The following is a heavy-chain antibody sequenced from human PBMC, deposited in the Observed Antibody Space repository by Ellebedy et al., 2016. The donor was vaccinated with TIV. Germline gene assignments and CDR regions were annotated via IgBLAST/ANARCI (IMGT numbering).Heavy chain of an antibody. J-gene: IGHJ4*02. D-gene: IGHD1-26*01. CDR3: ATAPLVGATPPVNLDY. CDR1: GYTLTELS. Sequence: ASVKVSXKVSGYTLTELSMHWVRQAPGKGLEWMGGFDPEDGETIYAQKFQGRVTMTEDTSTDTAYMELSSLRSEDTAVYYCATAPLVGATPPVNLDYWGQGTLVTVSS. V-gene: IGHV1-24*01. CDR2: FDPEDGET.